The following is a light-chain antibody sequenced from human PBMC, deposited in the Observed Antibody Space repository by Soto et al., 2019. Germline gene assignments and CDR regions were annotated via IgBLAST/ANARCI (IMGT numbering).Light chain of an antibody. CDR3: HQDFNLPWT. CDR1: QIVLYSSNNKNY. Sequence: DIVMTQSPDSLAVSLGERATINCRSSQIVLYSSNNKNYLAWYQQKPGQPPKLLIYWASTRESGVPDRFSGSGSGTDFTLTISSLQPEDFAVYFCHQDFNLPWTFGQGTKVDIK. J-gene: IGKJ1*01. CDR2: WAS. V-gene: IGKV4-1*01.